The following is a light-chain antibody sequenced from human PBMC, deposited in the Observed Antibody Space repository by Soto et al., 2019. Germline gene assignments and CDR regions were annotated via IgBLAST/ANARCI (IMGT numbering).Light chain of an antibody. V-gene: IGKV3-15*01. J-gene: IGKJ5*01. CDR1: QSVSSAY. CDR2: AAS. CDR3: QQYDNWPPIT. Sequence: EIVLTQSPDTLSLSPGERATLSCRASQSVSSAYLAWFQQKPGQTPRLLIYAASTRATGIPARFSGSGSGTEFTLTISSLQSEDFAVYYCQQYDNWPPITFGQGTRLEN.